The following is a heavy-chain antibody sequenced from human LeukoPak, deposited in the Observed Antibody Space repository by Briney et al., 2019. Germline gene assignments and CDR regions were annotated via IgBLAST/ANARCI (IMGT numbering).Heavy chain of an antibody. D-gene: IGHD6-6*01. CDR3: ASSYSSSRFDY. CDR2: ISSSGSKV. Sequence: GGSLRLSCTASGFTFSDYHMSWIRQAPGKGLEWVSYISSSGSKVYYADSVKGRFTISRDNAKNSLHLQMNSLRAEDTAVYYCASSYSSSRFDYWGQGTLVTVSS. CDR1: GFTFSDYH. V-gene: IGHV3-11*04. J-gene: IGHJ4*02.